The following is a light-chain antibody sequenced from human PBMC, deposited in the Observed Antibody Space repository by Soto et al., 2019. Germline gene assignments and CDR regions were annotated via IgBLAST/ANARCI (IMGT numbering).Light chain of an antibody. V-gene: IGLV1-40*01. Sequence: QSVLTQPPSVSGAPGRRVTISCTGSSSNIGAGYDVHWYQQLPGTAPKLLIYGNSNRPSGVPDRFSGSKSGTSASLAITGLQAEDAADYYCQSYDSSLSVVFGGGTKVTVL. J-gene: IGLJ2*01. CDR1: SSNIGAGYD. CDR2: GNS. CDR3: QSYDSSLSVV.